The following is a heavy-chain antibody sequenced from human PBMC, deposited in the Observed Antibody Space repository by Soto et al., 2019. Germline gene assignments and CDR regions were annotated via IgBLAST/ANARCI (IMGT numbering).Heavy chain of an antibody. CDR3: ARGRYSYGPGAFDY. D-gene: IGHD5-18*01. J-gene: IGHJ4*02. V-gene: IGHV3-30*03. CDR2: ISYDGSNK. CDR1: GFTFSSYG. Sequence: PGGSLRLSCAASGFTFSSYGMHWVRQAPGKGLEWVAVISYDGSNKYYADSVKGRFTISRDNSKNTLYLQMNSLRAEDTAVYYCARGRYSYGPGAFDYWGQGTLVTVS.